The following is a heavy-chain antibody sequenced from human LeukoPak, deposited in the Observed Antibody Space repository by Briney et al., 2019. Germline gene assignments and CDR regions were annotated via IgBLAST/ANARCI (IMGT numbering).Heavy chain of an antibody. CDR1: GFTFSSYE. D-gene: IGHD3-3*01. CDR3: ASLLGGYYTDYYFDY. CDR2: ISSSGSTI. J-gene: IGHJ4*02. Sequence: GGSLRLSCAASGFTFSSYEMNWVRQAPGKGLEWVSYISSSGSTIYYADSVKGRFTISRDNAKNSLYLQMNSLRAEDTAVYYCASLLGGYYTDYYFDYWGQGTLVTVSS. V-gene: IGHV3-48*03.